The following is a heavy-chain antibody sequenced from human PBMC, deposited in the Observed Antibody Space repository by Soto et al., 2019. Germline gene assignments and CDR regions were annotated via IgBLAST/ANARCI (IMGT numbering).Heavy chain of an antibody. Sequence: GGSLRLSCTASGFSFGDNAMSWFRQAPGKGLEWVGFIRSKANGGTTEYAASVKGRFAISRDDSKSIAYLQMNSLKTEDTAVYYCTRGGGDYYDSSGYPLIDYWGQGTLVTVSS. J-gene: IGHJ4*02. CDR2: IRSKANGGTT. D-gene: IGHD3-22*01. CDR3: TRGGGDYYDSSGYPLIDY. CDR1: GFSFGDNA. V-gene: IGHV3-49*03.